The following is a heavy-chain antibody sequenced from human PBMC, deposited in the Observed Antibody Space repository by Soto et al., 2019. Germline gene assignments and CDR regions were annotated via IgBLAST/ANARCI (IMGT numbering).Heavy chain of an antibody. V-gene: IGHV3-23*01. CDR3: AKDIAAADWSMMGFWDY. CDR1: GFTFSSYA. D-gene: IGHD6-13*01. J-gene: IGHJ4*02. Sequence: GGSLRLSCAASGFTFSSYAMSWVRQAPGKGLEWVSAISGSGGSTYYADSVKGRFTISRDNSKNTLYLQMNSLRAEDTAVYYCAKDIAAADWSMMGFWDYWGQGTLVTVSS. CDR2: ISGSGGST.